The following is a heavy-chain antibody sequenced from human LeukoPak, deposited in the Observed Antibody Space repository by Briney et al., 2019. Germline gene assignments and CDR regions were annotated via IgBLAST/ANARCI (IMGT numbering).Heavy chain of an antibody. Sequence: SETLSLTCTVSGGSISSSSYYWGWIRQPPGKGLEWIGSIYYSGSTYYNPSLKSRVTISVDTSKNQFSLKLSSVTAADTAVYYCARHILTGYYQYYYMDVWGKGTTVTISS. D-gene: IGHD3-9*01. J-gene: IGHJ6*03. CDR1: GGSISSSSYY. CDR3: ARHILTGYYQYYYMDV. CDR2: IYYSGST. V-gene: IGHV4-39*01.